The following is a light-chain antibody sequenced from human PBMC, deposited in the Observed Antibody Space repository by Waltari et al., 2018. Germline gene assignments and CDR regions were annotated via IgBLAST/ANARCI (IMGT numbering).Light chain of an antibody. CDR3: SSYSSTNTVV. V-gene: IGLV2-14*03. CDR2: DVT. CDR1: SSDVGGYNF. Sequence: QSALTQPASVSGSPGQSVTIPCPGTSSDVGGYNFVSWYQQHPGRAPKLMIYDVTHRPSGVSTRFSGSKSGDTASLTISGLQAADEAEYYCSSYSSTNTVVFGGGTQLTV. J-gene: IGLJ3*02.